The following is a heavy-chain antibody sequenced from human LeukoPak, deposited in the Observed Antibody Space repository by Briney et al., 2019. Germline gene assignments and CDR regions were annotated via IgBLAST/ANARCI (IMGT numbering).Heavy chain of an antibody. CDR3: TRAAGLLWFGELRPYYFDY. J-gene: IGHJ4*02. V-gene: IGHV3-49*04. CDR1: GFTFSSYW. D-gene: IGHD3-10*01. Sequence: PGGSLRLSCAASGFTFSSYWMSWVRQAPGKGLEWVGFIRSKAYGGTTEYAASVKGRFTISRDDSKSIAYLQMNSLKTEDTAAYYCTRAAGLLWFGELRPYYFDYWGQGTLVTVSS. CDR2: IRSKAYGGTT.